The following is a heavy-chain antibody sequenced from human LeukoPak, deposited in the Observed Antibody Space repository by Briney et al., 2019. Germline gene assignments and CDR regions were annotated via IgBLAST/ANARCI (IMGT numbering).Heavy chain of an antibody. D-gene: IGHD2-15*01. CDR1: GGSISSYY. CDR3: ARHPGYCSGGSCYRGGGDY. CDR2: IYYSGST. J-gene: IGHJ4*02. Sequence: SETLSLTCTVSGGSISSYYWSRIRQPPGKGLEWIGYIYYSGSTNYNPSLKSRVTISVDTSKNQFSLKLSSVTAADTAVYYCARHPGYCSGGSCYRGGGDYWGQGTLVTVSS. V-gene: IGHV4-59*08.